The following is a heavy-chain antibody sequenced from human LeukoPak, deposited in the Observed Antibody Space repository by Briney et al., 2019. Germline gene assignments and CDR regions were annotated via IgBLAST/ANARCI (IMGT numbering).Heavy chain of an antibody. D-gene: IGHD2-2*01. CDR2: ISYDGNNE. CDR1: GFTFSSYA. Sequence: PGRSLRLSCAASGFTFSSYAIHWVRQAPGKGLEWVAVISYDGNNEYYADSVKGRFTVSRDNSKNTLYLQMNSLRAEDTAVYYCARDQPIVVVPAFFDYWGQGTLVTVSS. V-gene: IGHV3-30-3*01. CDR3: ARDQPIVVVPAFFDY. J-gene: IGHJ4*02.